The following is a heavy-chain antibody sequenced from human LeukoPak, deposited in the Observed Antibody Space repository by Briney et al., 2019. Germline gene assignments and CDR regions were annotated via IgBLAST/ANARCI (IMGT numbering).Heavy chain of an antibody. CDR1: GYTFTGYY. J-gene: IGHJ6*03. Sequence: ASVKVSCKASGYTFTGYYMHWVRQAPGQGLEWMGWINPNSGGTNYAQKFQGRVTMTRDMSASTVYMELSSLRSEDTAVYYCARDPGFYMDVWGKGTTVTVSS. CDR2: INPNSGGT. CDR3: ARDPGFYMDV. V-gene: IGHV1-2*02.